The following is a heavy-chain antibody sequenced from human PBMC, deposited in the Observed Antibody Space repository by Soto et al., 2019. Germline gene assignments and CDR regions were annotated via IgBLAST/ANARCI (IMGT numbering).Heavy chain of an antibody. Sequence: QVQLVQSGAEVKKPGASVKVSCKASGYTFTSYAMHWVRQAPGQRLEWMGWINAGNGNTKYSQKFQGRVTITRDTSGSTAYMELSSLRSEDTAVYYCARGYDSSGYHYYYGMDVWGQGTTVTVSS. CDR3: ARGYDSSGYHYYYGMDV. CDR2: INAGNGNT. D-gene: IGHD3-22*01. V-gene: IGHV1-3*01. CDR1: GYTFTSYA. J-gene: IGHJ6*02.